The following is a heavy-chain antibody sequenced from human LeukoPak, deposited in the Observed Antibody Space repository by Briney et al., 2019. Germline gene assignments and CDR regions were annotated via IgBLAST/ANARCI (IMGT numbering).Heavy chain of an antibody. D-gene: IGHD4-11*01. Sequence: SETLSLTCAVYGGSFSGYYWSWIRQPPXXXLEWIGEINHSGSTNYNPSLKSRVTISVDTSKNQFSLKLSSVTAADTAVYYCARGGSNYNRYYYGMDVWGQGTTVTVSS. CDR1: GGSFSGYY. J-gene: IGHJ6*02. V-gene: IGHV4-34*01. CDR2: INHSGST. CDR3: ARGGSNYNRYYYGMDV.